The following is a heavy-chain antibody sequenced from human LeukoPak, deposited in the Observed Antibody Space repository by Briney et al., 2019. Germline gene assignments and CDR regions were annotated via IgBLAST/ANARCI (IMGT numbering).Heavy chain of an antibody. J-gene: IGHJ5*02. V-gene: IGHV4-34*01. CDR1: GGSFSGYY. CDR2: INHSGST. D-gene: IGHD3-3*01. CDR3: ARGRVDYDFWSGYFSRWFDP. Sequence: SETLSLTCAVYGGSFSGYYWSWVRQPPGKGLEWIGEINHSGSTNYNPSLKSRVTISVDTSKNQFSLKLSSVTAADTAVYYCARGRVDYDFWSGYFSRWFDPWGQGTLVTVSS.